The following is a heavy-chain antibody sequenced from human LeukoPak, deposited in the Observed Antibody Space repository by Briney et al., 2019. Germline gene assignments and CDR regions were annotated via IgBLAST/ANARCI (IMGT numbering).Heavy chain of an antibody. CDR1: GFTVSRNY. D-gene: IGHD1-26*01. CDR2: LYSDGST. Sequence: GGSLRLSCAASGFTVSRNYMSWVRQAPGKGLEWVSVLYSDGSTYHADSVKGRFTISRDNSKNTLYLQMNSLRAEDTAVYYCARAPKFRLVGVPKGPFDPWGQGSLVTVSS. CDR3: ARAPKFRLVGVPKGPFDP. V-gene: IGHV3-53*01. J-gene: IGHJ5*02.